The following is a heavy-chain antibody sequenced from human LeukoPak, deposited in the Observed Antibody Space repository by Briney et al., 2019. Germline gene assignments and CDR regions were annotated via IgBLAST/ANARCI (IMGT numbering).Heavy chain of an antibody. CDR1: GGSISISSHY. J-gene: IGHJ5*02. CDR3: ARAFRMYALHNWFDP. V-gene: IGHV4-39*06. CDR2: IYYSGST. Sequence: SETLSLTCTVSGGSISISSHYWGWIRQPPGKGLEWIGTIYYSGSTNYNPSLRSRVTISVDTSKNQFALKLSSVTAADTAVYYCARAFRMYALHNWFDPWGQGTLVTVSS. D-gene: IGHD2-8*01.